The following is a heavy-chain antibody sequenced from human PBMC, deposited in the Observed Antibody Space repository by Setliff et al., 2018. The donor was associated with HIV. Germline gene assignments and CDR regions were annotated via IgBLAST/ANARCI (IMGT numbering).Heavy chain of an antibody. CDR1: GDSVTSDSYY. CDR3: ARQMGSGSYDTGYYFDS. D-gene: IGHD1-26*01. V-gene: IGHV4-61*10. J-gene: IGHJ4*02. Sequence: SETLSLTCTVSGDSVTSDSYYWNWIRQPAGKTLEWIGRIYFSPGTGLEWIVGITYSETTSYNPTLNGRVTMSVDTSKNQFSLDLSSVTAADTAVYFCARQMGSGSYDTGYYFDSWGQGTPVTVSS. CDR2: FSPGTGLEWIVGITYSETT.